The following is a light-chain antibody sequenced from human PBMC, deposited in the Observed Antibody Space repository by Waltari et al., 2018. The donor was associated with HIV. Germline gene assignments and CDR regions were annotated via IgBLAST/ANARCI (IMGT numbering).Light chain of an antibody. J-gene: IGLJ2*01. CDR2: QDV. CDR3: QSADSSGSYVI. CDR1: ALPKQY. V-gene: IGLV3-25*03. Sequence: SYELTQPPSVSVSPGQTARITCSGDALPKQYAYWYQQKPGQAPVLIIYQDVKRPSGIPERFSGSSSRTTLTLTISGVQAEDEADYYCQSADSSGSYVIFGGGTKLTVL.